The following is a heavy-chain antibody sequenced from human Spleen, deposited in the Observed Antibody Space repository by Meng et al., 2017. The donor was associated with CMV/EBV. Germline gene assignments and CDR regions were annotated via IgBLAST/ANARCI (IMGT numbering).Heavy chain of an antibody. V-gene: IGHV3-21*01. CDR3: ARGTGSGWSGAFDI. D-gene: IGHD6-19*01. CDR2: ISSKGADI. Sequence: GESLKISCGASGFTFSVYAMNWVRQAPGKGLEWVASISSKGADIYYADSLKGRFAISRDNAKNSLYLQMNSLRAEDTAVYYCARGTGSGWSGAFDIWGQGTMVTVSS. J-gene: IGHJ3*02. CDR1: GFTFSVYA.